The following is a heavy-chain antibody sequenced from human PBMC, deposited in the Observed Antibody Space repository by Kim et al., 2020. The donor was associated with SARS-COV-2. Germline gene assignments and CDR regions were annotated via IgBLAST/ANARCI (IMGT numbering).Heavy chain of an antibody. D-gene: IGHD4-17*01. CDR3: ARGAYGDVSFDY. V-gene: IGHV1-18*01. Sequence: KYGQKVEGRVIMTTDTSTNTAYMELWRLRSDDTAMYYCARGAYGDVSFDYWGQGTLVTVSS. J-gene: IGHJ4*02.